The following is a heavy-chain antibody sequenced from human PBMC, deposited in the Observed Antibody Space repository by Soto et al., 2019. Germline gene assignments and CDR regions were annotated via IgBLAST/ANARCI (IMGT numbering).Heavy chain of an antibody. CDR1: GFTFTNAW. D-gene: IGHD3-3*01. V-gene: IGHV3-15*01. Sequence: EVQLVESGGGLVKPGGSLRLSCAASGFTFTNAWMSWVRQAPGKGLEWVGRIKSQTHGGTTDYAAPVKGRFTISRDDSKNMVFLQMNSLKSEDTAVYYCTTDDDYDSYWGQGTLVTVSS. CDR3: TTDDDYDSY. CDR2: IKSQTHGGTT. J-gene: IGHJ4*02.